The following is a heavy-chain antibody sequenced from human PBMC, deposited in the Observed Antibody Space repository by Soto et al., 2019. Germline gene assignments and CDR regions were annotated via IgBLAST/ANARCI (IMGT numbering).Heavy chain of an antibody. D-gene: IGHD5-12*01. CDR3: ARGCKRDIVATIGVDY. CDR1: GGSFSGYF. Sequence: PSETLSLTCAVYGGSFSGYFWSWIRQPPGKGLEWIGEINHSGSTNYNPSLKSRVTVSVDTSKNQFSLKLSSVTAADTAVYYCARGCKRDIVATIGVDYWGQGTPVTVSS. J-gene: IGHJ4*02. CDR2: INHSGST. V-gene: IGHV4-34*01.